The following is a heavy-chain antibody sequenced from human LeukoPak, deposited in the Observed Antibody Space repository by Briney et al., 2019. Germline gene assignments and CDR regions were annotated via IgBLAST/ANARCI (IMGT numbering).Heavy chain of an antibody. J-gene: IGHJ4*02. D-gene: IGHD3-3*01. CDR2: ISGSGGST. Sequence: GGSLRLSCAASGFTFSSYAMSWVRQAPGKGLEWVSAISGSGGSTYYADSVKGRFTISRDNSKNTLYLQMNSLRAEDTAVYYCAKASTYYDFWSGYYGDYWGQGTLVTVSS. V-gene: IGHV3-23*01. CDR1: GFTFSSYA. CDR3: AKASTYYDFWSGYYGDY.